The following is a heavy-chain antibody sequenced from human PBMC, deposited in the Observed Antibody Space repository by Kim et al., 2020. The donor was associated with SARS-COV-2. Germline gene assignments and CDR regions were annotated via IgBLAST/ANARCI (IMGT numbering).Heavy chain of an antibody. J-gene: IGHJ6*02. Sequence: ASVKVSCKASGYTFTSYDINWVRQATGQGLEWMGWMNPNSGNTGYAQKFQGRVTMTRNTSISTAYMELSSLRSEDTAVYYCARGRRPVYDILTGYYYYYYGMDVWGQGTTVTVSS. CDR1: GYTFTSYD. V-gene: IGHV1-8*01. D-gene: IGHD3-9*01. CDR2: MNPNSGNT. CDR3: ARGRRPVYDILTGYYYYYYGMDV.